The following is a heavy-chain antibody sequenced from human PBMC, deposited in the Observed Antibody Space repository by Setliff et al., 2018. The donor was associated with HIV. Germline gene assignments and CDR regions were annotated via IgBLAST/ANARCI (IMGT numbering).Heavy chain of an antibody. Sequence: SETLSLTCTVSGSSISSNYYWAWIRQAPGKGLEWIGCIDASANTYYNPSLKSRVTISVDTSKNQFSLKLSSVTAADTAVYYCARDRMPMASWVPDKWGQGTLVTVSS. V-gene: IGHV4-38-2*02. J-gene: IGHJ4*02. CDR3: ARDRMPMASWVPDK. CDR1: GSSISSNYY. CDR2: IDASANT. D-gene: IGHD2-2*01.